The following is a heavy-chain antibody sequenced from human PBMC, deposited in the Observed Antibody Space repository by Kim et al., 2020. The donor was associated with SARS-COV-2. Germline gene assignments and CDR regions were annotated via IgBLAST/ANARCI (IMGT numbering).Heavy chain of an antibody. Sequence: GGSLRLSCAASGFTFSSYGMHWVRQAPGKGLEWVAVIWYDGSNNYYADSVKGRFTISRDNSKNTLYLQMNSLRAEDTAMYYFAATPPDYYNDSSGYAWGQGTLVTGSS. J-gene: IGHJ4*01. CDR3: AATPPDYYNDSSGYA. CDR1: GFTFSSYG. V-gene: IGHV3-33*01. CDR2: IWYDGSNN. D-gene: IGHD3-22*01.